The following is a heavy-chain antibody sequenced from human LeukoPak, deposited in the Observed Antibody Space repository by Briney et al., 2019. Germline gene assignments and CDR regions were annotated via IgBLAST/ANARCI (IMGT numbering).Heavy chain of an antibody. V-gene: IGHV4-59*08. CDR1: GGSISSYY. CDR3: ARGSSWKNFDY. CDR2: IYYSGST. D-gene: IGHD6-13*01. J-gene: IGHJ4*02. Sequence: SETLSLTCTVSGGSISSYYWSWIRQPPGKGLEWIGYIYYSGSTNYNPSLKSRVTISVDTSKNQFSLKLSSVTAADTAVYYCARGSSWKNFDYWGQGTLVTVSS.